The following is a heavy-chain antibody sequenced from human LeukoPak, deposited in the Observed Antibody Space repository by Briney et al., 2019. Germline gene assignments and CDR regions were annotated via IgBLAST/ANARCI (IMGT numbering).Heavy chain of an antibody. J-gene: IGHJ6*03. CDR3: ARRFGDSSGYYFRGYFYYYMDV. V-gene: IGHV4-34*01. CDR1: GGSFSGYY. Sequence: SETLSLTCAVYGGSFSGYYWSWLRQPPGKGLEWIGEINHSGSTNYNPSLKSRVTISVDTSKNQFSLKLSSVTAADTAVYYCARRFGDSSGYYFRGYFYYYMDVWGKGTTVTISS. D-gene: IGHD3-22*01. CDR2: INHSGST.